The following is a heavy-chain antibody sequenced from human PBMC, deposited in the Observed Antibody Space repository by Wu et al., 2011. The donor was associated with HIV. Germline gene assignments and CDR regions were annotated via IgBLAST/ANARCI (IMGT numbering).Heavy chain of an antibody. V-gene: IGHV1-18*01. J-gene: IGHJ6*03. CDR3: ARVFVVPAAIRQQYYYMDV. CDR2: ISAYNGNT. CDR1: GYTFTSSS. Sequence: QVQLVQSGAEVKKPGASVKVSCKASGYTFTSSSINWVRQAPGQGLEWMGWISAYNGNTNYAQKFQGRVTMTRNTSISTAYMELSSLRSEDTAVYYCARVFVVPAAIRQQYYYMDVWGKGTTVTVSS. D-gene: IGHD2-2*01.